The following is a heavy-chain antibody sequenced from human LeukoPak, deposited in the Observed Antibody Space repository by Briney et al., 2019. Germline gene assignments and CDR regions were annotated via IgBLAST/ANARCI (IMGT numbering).Heavy chain of an antibody. Sequence: GASVKVSCKASGGTFSSYAISWVRQAPGQGLEWMGRIIPILGIANYAQKFQGRVTITADKSTSTAYMELSSLRSEDTAVYYCARVCGGGAPSTRRVYGMDVWGQGTTVTVSS. CDR2: IIPILGIA. CDR1: GGTFSSYA. CDR3: ARVCGGGAPSTRRVYGMDV. V-gene: IGHV1-69*04. D-gene: IGHD2-21*01. J-gene: IGHJ6*02.